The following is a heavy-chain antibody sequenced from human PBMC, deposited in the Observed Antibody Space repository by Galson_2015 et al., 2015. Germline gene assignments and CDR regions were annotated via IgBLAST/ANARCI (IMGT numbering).Heavy chain of an antibody. Sequence: SVKVSCKASGYTFSNYYIHWVRQAPGQGLEWMGIVSPSGGSTGHAQKFQGRVTMTRDTSTRTVYMELSSLRSEDTAVYYCAGAATSSSPIEYWGQGTLVTVSS. V-gene: IGHV1-46*01. D-gene: IGHD6-6*01. J-gene: IGHJ4*02. CDR2: VSPSGGST. CDR1: GYTFSNYY. CDR3: AGAATSSSPIEY.